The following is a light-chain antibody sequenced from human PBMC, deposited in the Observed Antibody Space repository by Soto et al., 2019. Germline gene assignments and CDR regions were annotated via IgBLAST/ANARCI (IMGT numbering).Light chain of an antibody. CDR3: HQNYNNPKT. CDR2: AAA. CDR1: ASISNN. Sequence: GNRVTIPWPGSASISNNLNWYQQKPRHAPKPLIYAAATLASGVPTRFSGSGSGTDFTLTISSLKPEDFAIYYCHQNYNNPKTFGQGTKVDIK. J-gene: IGKJ1*01. V-gene: IGKV1-39*01.